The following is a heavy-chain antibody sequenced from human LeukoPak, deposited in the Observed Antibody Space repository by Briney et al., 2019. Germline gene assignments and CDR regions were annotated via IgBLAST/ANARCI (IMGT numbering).Heavy chain of an antibody. J-gene: IGHJ5*02. CDR2: ISGSGGST. V-gene: IGHV3-23*01. CDR3: AKEDCGGDCYPNWFDP. CDR1: GFTFSNAW. D-gene: IGHD2-21*02. Sequence: PGGSLRLSCAASGFTFSNAWMSWVRQAPGKGLEWVSAISGSGGSTYYADSVKGRFTISRDNSKNTLYLQMNSLRAEDTAVYYCAKEDCGGDCYPNWFDPWGQGTLVTVSS.